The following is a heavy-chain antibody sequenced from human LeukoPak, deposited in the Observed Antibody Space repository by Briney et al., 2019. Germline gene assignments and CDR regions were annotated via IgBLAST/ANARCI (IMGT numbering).Heavy chain of an antibody. Sequence: GGSLRLSCAVSGFTFTNYWMTWVRQAPGKGLEWVANIDQDETEKFYVDSVVGRFTISRDNGKNFLYLRMNSLRAEDTAVYYCAKSGGFFDTWGQGTLVTVSS. V-gene: IGHV3-7*01. D-gene: IGHD1-26*01. CDR1: GFTFTNYW. J-gene: IGHJ5*02. CDR2: IDQDETEK. CDR3: AKSGGFFDT.